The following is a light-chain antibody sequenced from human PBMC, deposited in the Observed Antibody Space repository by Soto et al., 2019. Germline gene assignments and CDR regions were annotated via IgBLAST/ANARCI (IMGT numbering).Light chain of an antibody. Sequence: EIVMTQSPATLSVSPGERATLSCRASQSVSSNLAWYQQKPGQAPRLLISGASTRATGIPARFSGSGSGTEFTLTISRLQSEDFAVYYCQQYNNWLETFGQGTKVEIK. CDR2: GAS. V-gene: IGKV3-15*01. CDR1: QSVSSN. CDR3: QQYNNWLET. J-gene: IGKJ1*01.